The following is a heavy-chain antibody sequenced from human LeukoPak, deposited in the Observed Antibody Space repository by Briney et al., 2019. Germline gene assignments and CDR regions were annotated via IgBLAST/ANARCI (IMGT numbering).Heavy chain of an antibody. CDR2: IKEDGSDK. V-gene: IGHV3-7*01. CDR1: GFIFSSYW. J-gene: IGHJ4*02. D-gene: IGHD4-17*01. Sequence: GGSLRLSCAASGFIFSSYWMAWVRQAPGKGLEWVANIKEDGSDKNYVESLKGRFTISRDNAKNSLYLQMDSLRAEDTAVYYCARQHDYGDALDYWGQGTLVTVSS. CDR3: ARQHDYGDALDY.